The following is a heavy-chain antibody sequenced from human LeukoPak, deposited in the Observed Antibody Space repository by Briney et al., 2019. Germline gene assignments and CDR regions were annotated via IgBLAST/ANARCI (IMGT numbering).Heavy chain of an antibody. Sequence: ASVKVSCKASGGTFSSYAISWVRQAPGQGLEWMGRIIPILGIANYAQKFQGRVTITADKSTSTAYMELSSLRSEDTAVYYCARTVRGVIIGDDYWGQGTLVTVSS. J-gene: IGHJ4*02. V-gene: IGHV1-69*04. CDR1: GGTFSSYA. CDR2: IIPILGIA. CDR3: ARTVRGVIIGDDY. D-gene: IGHD3-10*01.